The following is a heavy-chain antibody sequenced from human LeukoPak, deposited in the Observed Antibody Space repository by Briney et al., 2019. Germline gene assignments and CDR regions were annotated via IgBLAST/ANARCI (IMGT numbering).Heavy chain of an antibody. CDR2: IYYSGSS. CDR3: VRAPGAFDI. J-gene: IGHJ3*02. CDR1: DVSVSSSSYY. Sequence: SETLSLTCSVSDVSVSSSSYYWGWIRHPPGKGLEWIGRIYYSGSSYYNPSLKSRVTISMDTSKNQFSLKLSSVTAADTAVYFCVRAPGAFDIRGQGTMVTVSS. V-gene: IGHV4-39*07.